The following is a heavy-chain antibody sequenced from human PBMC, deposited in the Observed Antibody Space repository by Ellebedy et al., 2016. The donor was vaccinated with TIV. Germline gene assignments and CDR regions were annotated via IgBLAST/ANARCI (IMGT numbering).Heavy chain of an antibody. CDR3: ARDMGWGNERLNDAFDL. CDR1: GFSFTTYS. CDR2: ISHSSITI. J-gene: IGHJ3*01. V-gene: IGHV3-48*01. D-gene: IGHD3-3*01. Sequence: GESLKISCAASGFSFTTYSMNWVRHAPGKGLEWVAYISHSSITINYADSVKGRFTVSRDNAKNSLSLQMNSLRAEDTAVYFCARDMGWGNERLNDAFDLWGKGTTVIVSS.